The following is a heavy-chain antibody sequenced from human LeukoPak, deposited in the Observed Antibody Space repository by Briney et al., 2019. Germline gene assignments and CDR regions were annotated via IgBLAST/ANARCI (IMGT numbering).Heavy chain of an antibody. CDR2: IIPIFGTA. D-gene: IGHD2-15*01. Sequence: SVKVSCKASGGTFSSYAISWVRQAPGQGLEWMGGIIPIFGTANYAQKFQGRVTVTADESTSTAYMELSSLRSEDTAVYYCAIIVVVVAATHSLENYYYYMDVWGKGTTVTISS. J-gene: IGHJ6*03. CDR1: GGTFSSYA. CDR3: AIIVVVVAATHSLENYYYYMDV. V-gene: IGHV1-69*13.